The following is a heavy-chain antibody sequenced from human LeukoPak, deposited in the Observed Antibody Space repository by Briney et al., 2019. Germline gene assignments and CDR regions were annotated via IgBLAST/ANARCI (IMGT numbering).Heavy chain of an antibody. CDR3: AKEHYYGSGSYYNIYYYYGMDV. D-gene: IGHD3-10*01. CDR2: ISYDGSNK. V-gene: IGHV3-30*18. J-gene: IGHJ6*04. CDR1: GFTFSSYG. Sequence: GGSLRLSCAASGFTFSSYGMHWARQAPGKGLEWVAVISYDGSNKYYADSVKGRFTISRDNSKNTLYLQMNSLRAEDTAVYYCAKEHYYGSGSYYNIYYYYGMDVWGKGTTVTVSS.